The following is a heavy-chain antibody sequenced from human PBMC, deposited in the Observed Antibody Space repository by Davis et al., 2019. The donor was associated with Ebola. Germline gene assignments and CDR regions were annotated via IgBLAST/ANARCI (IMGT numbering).Heavy chain of an antibody. CDR2: IIPIFGTA. J-gene: IGHJ6*02. Sequence: SVKVSCKASGGTFSSYAISWVRQAPGQGLEWMGGIIPIFGTANYAQKFQGRVTITADKSTRTAYMELSSLRSEDTAVYYCARDHSSAYYYYGMDVWGQGTTVTVSS. V-gene: IGHV1-69*06. D-gene: IGHD6-19*01. CDR3: ARDHSSAYYYYGMDV. CDR1: GGTFSSYA.